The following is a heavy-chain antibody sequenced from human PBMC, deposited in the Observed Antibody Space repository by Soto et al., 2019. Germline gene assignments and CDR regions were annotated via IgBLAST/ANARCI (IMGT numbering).Heavy chain of an antibody. CDR2: ISYDGTNK. D-gene: IGHD3-22*01. CDR1: GFIFSSYG. Sequence: QVQLVESGGGVVQPGRSLRLSCAASGFIFSSYGMHWVRQAPGRGPEWVTVISYDGTNKYYADSVKGRFTISRDNSKNTLYLQLNSLRAEDTAMYYCAKSPGRYYCDALNAFHIWGQGTMVTVSS. CDR3: AKSPGRYYCDALNAFHI. V-gene: IGHV3-30*18. J-gene: IGHJ3*02.